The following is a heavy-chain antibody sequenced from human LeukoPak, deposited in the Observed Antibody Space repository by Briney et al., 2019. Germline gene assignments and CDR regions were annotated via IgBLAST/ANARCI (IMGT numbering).Heavy chain of an antibody. CDR1: GFTLRNYW. CDR2: INTDGSST. D-gene: IGHD3-3*01. J-gene: IGHJ6*03. CDR3: ARDSTYYDFWSGTYYYAYYMDV. Sequence: GGSLSLSCAASGFTLRNYWMHWVRQAPGKGLVWVSCINTDGSSTSYADSVKGRFTISRDNAKNTLYLQMNSLRAEDTAVYYCARDSTYYDFWSGTYYYAYYMDVWGKGTTVTVSS. V-gene: IGHV3-74*01.